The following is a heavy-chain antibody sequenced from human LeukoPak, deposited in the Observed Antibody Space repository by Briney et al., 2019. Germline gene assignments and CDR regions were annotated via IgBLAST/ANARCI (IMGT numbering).Heavy chain of an antibody. CDR1: GFTFGNFG. CDR3: ARELVSSGTGYFDL. CDR2: ITGSTTWT. V-gene: IGHV3-23*01. D-gene: IGHD3-10*02. Sequence: PGGSLRLSCEASGFTFGNFGMTWVRQAPGKERQWVLGITGSTTWTYYAASVKGRFTVSRDNSQNTLHLQMNSLRADDTAVYYCARELVSSGTGYFDLWGRGTLVTVSS. J-gene: IGHJ2*01.